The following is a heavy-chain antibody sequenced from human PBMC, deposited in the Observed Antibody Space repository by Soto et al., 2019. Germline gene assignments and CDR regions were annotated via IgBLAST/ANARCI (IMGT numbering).Heavy chain of an antibody. CDR2: IYSGDSDT. V-gene: IGHV5-51*01. CDR1: GYSFTANW. J-gene: IGHJ4*02. Sequence: GESLKISCRDSGYSFTANWIAWVRQMPGKGLEWMGVIYSGDSDTRYSPSFQGQVTLSVDKFINTVYLQWSSLQASDTAMYYCARHNHGFDYWGQGTLVTVSS. CDR3: ARHNHGFDY.